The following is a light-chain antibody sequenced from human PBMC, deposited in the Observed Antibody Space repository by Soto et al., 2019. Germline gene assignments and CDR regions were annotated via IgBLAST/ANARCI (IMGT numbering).Light chain of an antibody. Sequence: QSVLTQPPSASGTPGQRVTISCSGNTSNIGSNYVYWYQQLPGTAPKNLIYRNNQRPSGVPDRFSASKSGTSASLAISGLRSEDEADYYCTTWDDSLSGPVFGGGTQLTVL. CDR1: TSNIGSNY. J-gene: IGLJ2*01. V-gene: IGLV1-47*01. CDR3: TTWDDSLSGPV. CDR2: RNN.